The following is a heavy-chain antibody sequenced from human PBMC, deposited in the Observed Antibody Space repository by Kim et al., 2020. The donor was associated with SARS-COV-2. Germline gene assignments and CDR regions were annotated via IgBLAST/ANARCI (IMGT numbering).Heavy chain of an antibody. V-gene: IGHV3-9*01. CDR1: GFSFGDYV. CDR3: AKGVRYDWNELDN. D-gene: IGHD1-20*01. CDR2: IWGNGATI. Sequence: GGSLRLSCAASGFSFGDYVMHWVRQAPGKGLEWVSGIWGNGATIGYADSAKGRFTISRDNAQNSLYLQMDSLRADDTALYYCAKGVRYDWNELDNRGQGT. J-gene: IGHJ4*02.